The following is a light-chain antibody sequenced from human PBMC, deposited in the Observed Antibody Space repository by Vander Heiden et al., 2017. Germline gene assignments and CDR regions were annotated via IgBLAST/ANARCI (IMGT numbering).Light chain of an antibody. V-gene: IGLV4-69*01. CDR1: SGHSSYA. Sequence: QLVLTQSPSASASLGASVQRTSTLSSGHSSYAIAWHQRQPETGPRYLMKLHSDGSHSKGDGIPDRFSGSSSGTERYLTISSLQSEDEAEYYCQTWDTGIVVFGGGTKLTVL. CDR2: LHSDGSH. CDR3: QTWDTGIVV. J-gene: IGLJ2*01.